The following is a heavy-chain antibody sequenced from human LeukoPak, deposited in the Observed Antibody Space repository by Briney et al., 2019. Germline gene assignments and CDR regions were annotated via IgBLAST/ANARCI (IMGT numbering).Heavy chain of an antibody. Sequence: ASVKVSCKASGYTFTDYDLNWVRQAAGQGLEWMGWVIPNSGFTGYAQKFQGRLTITRNTSTSTVYMELSSLRSEDTAVYFCARACPFYSSSCLLNYMDVWGKGTTVTVSS. D-gene: IGHD6-6*01. J-gene: IGHJ6*03. CDR1: GYTFTDYD. CDR3: ARACPFYSSSCLLNYMDV. V-gene: IGHV1-8*03. CDR2: VIPNSGFT.